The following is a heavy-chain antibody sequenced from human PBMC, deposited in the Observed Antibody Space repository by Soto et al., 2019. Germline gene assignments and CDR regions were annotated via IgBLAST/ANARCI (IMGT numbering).Heavy chain of an antibody. Sequence: QVQLQQSGPGLVKPSQTLSLTCAISGTSVSTYSAGWNWIRQSPSRGLEWLGRTYYRSKWYTDYALSVESRITINPDTSKNQFSLHLSSVTPEDTALYFCARGYGSGLPFDSWGQGTLVTVSS. D-gene: IGHD6-19*01. J-gene: IGHJ4*02. V-gene: IGHV6-1*01. CDR3: ARGYGSGLPFDS. CDR1: GTSVSTYSAG. CDR2: TYYRSKWYT.